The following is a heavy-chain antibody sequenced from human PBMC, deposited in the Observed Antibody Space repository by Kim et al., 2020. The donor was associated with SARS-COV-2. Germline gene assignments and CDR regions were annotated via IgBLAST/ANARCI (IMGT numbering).Heavy chain of an antibody. D-gene: IGHD6-6*01. CDR3: AREARYSSSSKWFDP. CDR1: GGSISSYY. V-gene: IGHV4-59*01. Sequence: SETLSLTCTVSGGSISSYYWSWILQPPGKGLEWIGYIYYSGSTNYNPSLKSRVTISVDTSKNQFSLKLSSVTAADTAVYYCAREARYSSSSKWFDPWGQGTLVTVSS. CDR2: IYYSGST. J-gene: IGHJ5*02.